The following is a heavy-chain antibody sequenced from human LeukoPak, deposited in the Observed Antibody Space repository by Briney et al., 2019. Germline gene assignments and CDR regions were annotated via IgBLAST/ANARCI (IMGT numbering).Heavy chain of an antibody. J-gene: IGHJ4*02. CDR3: ARDMRDYSFDY. CDR1: GGSISSYY. CDR2: IYYSGST. V-gene: IGHV4-59*01. D-gene: IGHD2-21*01. Sequence: SETLSLTCTVSGGSISSYYWSWIRQPPGKGLEWIGYIYYSGSTNYNPSLKSRVTISVDTSKNQFSLKLSSVTAADMAVYYCARDMRDYSFDYWGQGTLVTVSS.